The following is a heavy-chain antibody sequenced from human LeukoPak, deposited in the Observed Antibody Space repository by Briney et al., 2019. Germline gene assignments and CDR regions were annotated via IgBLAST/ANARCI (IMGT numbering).Heavy chain of an antibody. CDR3: ARERVIAAAGDGFDS. Sequence: GGSLRLSCAASGFTFSSYGMHWVRQAPGKGLEWVAVIWYDGSNKYYADSVKGRFTISRDNSKNTLYLQMNGLRDEDTALYYCARERVIAAAGDGFDSWGQGTLVTVSS. V-gene: IGHV3-33*01. J-gene: IGHJ4*02. D-gene: IGHD2-21*01. CDR2: IWYDGSNK. CDR1: GFTFSSYG.